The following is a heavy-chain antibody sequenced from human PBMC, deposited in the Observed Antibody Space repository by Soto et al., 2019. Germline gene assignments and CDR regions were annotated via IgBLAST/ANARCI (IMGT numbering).Heavy chain of an antibody. CDR2: NYYSGTT. Sequence: SDTLSLTFAVSGVSISSYYWSWIRQPPGKGLEWIGYNYYSGTTNYNPSLKSRVTISVDTSKNQFFLRLTSVTAADTAVYYCVSEAYIRYGHAIHXWGPGTLVTVSX. J-gene: IGHJ5*02. V-gene: IGHV4-59*01. CDR3: VSEAYIRYGHAIHX. D-gene: IGHD2-21*01. CDR1: GVSISSYY.